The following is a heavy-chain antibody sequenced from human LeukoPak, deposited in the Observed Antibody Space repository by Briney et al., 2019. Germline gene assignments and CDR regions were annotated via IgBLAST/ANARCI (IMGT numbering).Heavy chain of an antibody. Sequence: SGGSLRLSCATSGFVFRGAWLSWVRQAPGKGLEWVGRIKGRGQDRATDYAAPVRGRFTISTDESTSTLYLQMTSLRTEDTAVYYCTTVTQFYLGGQGPLVTVSS. D-gene: IGHD2/OR15-2a*01. CDR2: IKGRGQDRAT. CDR3: TTVTQFYL. V-gene: IGHV3-15*01. CDR1: GFVFRGAW. J-gene: IGHJ1*01.